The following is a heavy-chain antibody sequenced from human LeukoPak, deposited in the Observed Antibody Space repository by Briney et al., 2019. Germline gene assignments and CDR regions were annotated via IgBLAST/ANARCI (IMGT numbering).Heavy chain of an antibody. CDR1: GLTFSSYA. V-gene: IGHV3-23*01. CDR3: AKAYLYCSSTSCPSGPRYYGMDV. D-gene: IGHD2-2*01. CDR2: IRGSGGST. J-gene: IGHJ6*04. Sequence: GGSLRLSCAASGLTFSSYAMSWVRQAPGKGLEWVSAIRGSGGSTYYADSVKGRFTISRNNSKNTLYLQMNSLRAEDTAVYYCAKAYLYCSSTSCPSGPRYYGMDVWGKGTTVTVSS.